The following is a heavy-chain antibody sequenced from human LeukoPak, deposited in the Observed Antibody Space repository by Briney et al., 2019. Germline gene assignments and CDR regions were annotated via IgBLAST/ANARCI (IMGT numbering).Heavy chain of an antibody. CDR3: ARYTAGFLEWGYYYYYYMDV. CDR2: ISSSSSTV. J-gene: IGHJ6*03. D-gene: IGHD3-3*01. CDR1: GFTFSTYG. V-gene: IGHV3-48*01. Sequence: GGSLRLSCVASGFTFSTYGINWVRQAPGKGLEWVSYISSSSSTVYYADSVKGRFTISRDNAKNSLYLQMNSLRAEDTAVYYCARYTAGFLEWGYYYYYYMDVWGKGTTVTVSS.